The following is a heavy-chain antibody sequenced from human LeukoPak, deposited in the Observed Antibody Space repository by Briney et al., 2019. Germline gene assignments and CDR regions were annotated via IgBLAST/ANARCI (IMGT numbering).Heavy chain of an antibody. D-gene: IGHD3-10*01. Sequence: SVKVSCKASGGTFSSYAISWARQAPGQGLEWMGGIIPIFGTANYAQKFQGRVTITADKSTSTAYMELSSLRSEDTAVYYCARSMVRGEGYYYYGMDVWGKGTTVTVSS. J-gene: IGHJ6*04. CDR1: GGTFSSYA. CDR2: IIPIFGTA. CDR3: ARSMVRGEGYYYYGMDV. V-gene: IGHV1-69*06.